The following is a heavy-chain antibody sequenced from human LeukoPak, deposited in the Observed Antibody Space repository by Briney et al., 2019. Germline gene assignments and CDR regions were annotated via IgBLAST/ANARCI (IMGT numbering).Heavy chain of an antibody. CDR1: GFTFSSYW. CDR3: ARDRSDYYDSSGQVDY. J-gene: IGHJ4*02. CDR2: IKQDGSEK. Sequence: GGSLRLSCAASGFTFSSYWMSWVRQAPGKGLEWVANIKQDGSEKYYVDSVKGRFTISRDNAKNSLCLQMNSLRAEDTAVYYCARDRSDYYDSSGQVDYWGQGTLVTVSS. V-gene: IGHV3-7*01. D-gene: IGHD3-22*01.